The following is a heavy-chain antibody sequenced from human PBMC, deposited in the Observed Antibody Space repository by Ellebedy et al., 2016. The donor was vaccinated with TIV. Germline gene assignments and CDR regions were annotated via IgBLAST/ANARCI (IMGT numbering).Heavy chain of an antibody. D-gene: IGHD2-15*01. CDR1: GFTFSSYS. CDR2: ISSSSSYI. V-gene: IGHV3-21*01. CDR3: ARGCSGGSCYEVY. J-gene: IGHJ4*02. Sequence: GGSLRLXXAASGFTFSSYSMNWVRQAPGKGLEWVSSISSSSSYIYYADSVKGRFTISRDNAKNSLYLQMNSLRAEDTAVYYCARGCSGGSCYEVYWGQGTLVTVSS.